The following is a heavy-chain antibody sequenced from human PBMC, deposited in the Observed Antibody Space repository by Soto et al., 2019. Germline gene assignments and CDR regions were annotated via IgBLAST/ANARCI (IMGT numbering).Heavy chain of an antibody. D-gene: IGHD3-22*01. Sequence: PXEXLSLTCTVSGGXISSGGDYWSWIRQHPGKGLEWLGYIYYSGSTYYKPSIKSRVTISVDTSKNQFSLKLSSVNAADTPVYYCARDSYYDSSGLDYWGQGTLVTVSA. CDR1: GGXISSGGDY. CDR3: ARDSYYDSSGLDY. J-gene: IGHJ4*02. CDR2: IYYSGST. V-gene: IGHV4-31*03.